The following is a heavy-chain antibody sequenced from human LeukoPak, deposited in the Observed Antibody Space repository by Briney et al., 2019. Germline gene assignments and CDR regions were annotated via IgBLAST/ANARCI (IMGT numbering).Heavy chain of an antibody. Sequence: PGGSLKLSCAASGSTFSGSAMHWVRQASGKGLEWVGRIRSKANSYATAYAASVKGRFTISRDDSKNTAYLQMNSLKTEDTAVYYCTSRAGGPVDYWGQGTLVTVSS. D-gene: IGHD3-16*01. CDR3: TSRAGGPVDY. CDR1: GSTFSGSA. V-gene: IGHV3-73*01. J-gene: IGHJ4*02. CDR2: IRSKANSYAT.